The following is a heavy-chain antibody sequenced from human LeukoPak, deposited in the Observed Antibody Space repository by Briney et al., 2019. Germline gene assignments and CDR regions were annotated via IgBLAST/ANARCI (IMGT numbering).Heavy chain of an antibody. J-gene: IGHJ5*02. CDR1: GYTFTASY. V-gene: IGHV1-2*02. CDR2: INPNSGGT. D-gene: IGHD3-16*01. CDR3: ARAGGNSWFDP. Sequence: GASVKVSCKASGYTFTASYMHWVRQAPGQGLEWMGWINPNSGGTKYAQKFLGRVNMSTDTSISTAYMELSSLKSDDTAVYYCARAGGNSWFDPWGQGTLVTVSS.